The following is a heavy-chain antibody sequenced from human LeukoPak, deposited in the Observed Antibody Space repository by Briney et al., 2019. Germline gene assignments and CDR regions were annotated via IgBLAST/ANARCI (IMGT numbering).Heavy chain of an antibody. CDR3: ARHAQNYDASFDY. CDR1: GGSISGYF. CDR2: IYYVGST. Sequence: PSETLSLTCSVSGGSISGYFWSWIRQPPGKGLEWIGDIYYVGSTKYNPSLTSRVSISIDMSKSQFSLKVSSVTAADTAIYYCARHAQNYDASFDYWGQGALVAVSS. J-gene: IGHJ4*02. D-gene: IGHD3-22*01. V-gene: IGHV4-59*08.